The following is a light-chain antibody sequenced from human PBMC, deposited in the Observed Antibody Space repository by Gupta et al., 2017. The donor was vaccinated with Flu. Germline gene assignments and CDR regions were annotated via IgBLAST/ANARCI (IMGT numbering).Light chain of an antibody. CDR2: SVS. J-gene: IGKJ1*01. CDR1: QSISTY. CDR3: HKCDTKART. V-gene: IGKV1-39*01. Sequence: DIQMTQSPSSLSASVGDRVTITCRTTQSISTYLNWYQQKPGKVPKVLIYSVSTLQSGVPSRFTASRSGTEFTLTMSRLQPEDFTTYYCHKCDTKARTFGSET.